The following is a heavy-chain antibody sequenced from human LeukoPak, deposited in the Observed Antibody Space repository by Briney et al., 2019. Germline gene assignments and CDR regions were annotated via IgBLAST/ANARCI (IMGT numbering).Heavy chain of an antibody. CDR1: EFTLSSYW. CDR2: IKQDGSER. J-gene: IGHJ4*02. D-gene: IGHD3-22*01. CDR3: ARDIYYDSSGYYGSVY. V-gene: IGHV3-7*01. Sequence: GGSLRLSCAASEFTLSSYWMSWVRQAPGKGLEWVANIKQDGSERNYVDSVKGRFTISRDNAKNSLYLQMNSLRAEDTAVYYCARDIYYDSSGYYGSVYWGQGTLVTVSS.